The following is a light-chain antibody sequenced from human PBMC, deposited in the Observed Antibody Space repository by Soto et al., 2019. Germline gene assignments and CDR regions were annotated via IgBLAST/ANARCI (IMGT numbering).Light chain of an antibody. Sequence: DIQMTQSPSSLSASVGDTVTITCRASQSISSYLNWYQQKPGKAPKLLIYAASSLQSGVPSRFSGSGSRTDFTLTISSLQPEDFATYYCQQSYSTLSRTFGGGNKVEIK. CDR1: QSISSY. J-gene: IGKJ4*01. CDR3: QQSYSTLSRT. V-gene: IGKV1-39*01. CDR2: AAS.